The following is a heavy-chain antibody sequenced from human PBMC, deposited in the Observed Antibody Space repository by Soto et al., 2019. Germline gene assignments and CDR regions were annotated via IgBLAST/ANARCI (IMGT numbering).Heavy chain of an antibody. J-gene: IGHJ3*02. CDR2: IKGKKDGGTT. CDR1: GFGFSNAW. CDR3: ATDKWGYPDAFHI. Sequence: EEKLVQSGGALVEPGGSLGLSCAASGFGFSNAWWNWVRQTPGKGREWVGRIKGKKDGGTTEQAAPVKGRFTISRDDSKGMLYLQMNSLRAEDTAVYYCATDKWGYPDAFHIWGQGTMVTVSS. V-gene: IGHV3-15*07. D-gene: IGHD7-27*01.